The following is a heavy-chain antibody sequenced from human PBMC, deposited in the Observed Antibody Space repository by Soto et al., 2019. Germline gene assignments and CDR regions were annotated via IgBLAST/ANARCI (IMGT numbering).Heavy chain of an antibody. V-gene: IGHV2-5*02. Sequence: QITLKESGLTLVEPTQTLTLTCSFSGFSLTYTGPNMGLGVGWVRQSPGKAPEWLAVIYWDNDTRYKSSLKRRLSITKDTSKNEVVLTITDMDAADAGTFFCARRNGLPLREGYFDAWGRGALVTVSS. D-gene: IGHD2-21*02. CDR2: IYWDNDT. CDR1: GFSLTYTGPNMGLG. CDR3: ARRNGLPLREGYFDA. J-gene: IGHJ2*01.